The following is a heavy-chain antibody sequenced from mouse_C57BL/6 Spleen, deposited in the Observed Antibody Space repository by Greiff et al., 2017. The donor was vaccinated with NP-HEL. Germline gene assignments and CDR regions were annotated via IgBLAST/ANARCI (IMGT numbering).Heavy chain of an antibody. Sequence: QVQLQQPGAELVRPGTSVKLSCKASGYTFTSYWMHWVKQRPGQGLEWIGVIDPSDSYTNYNQKFKGKATLTVDTSSSTAYMQLSSLTSEDSAVYYCARGANYYGSSPFDYWGQGTTLTVSS. CDR3: ARGANYYGSSPFDY. J-gene: IGHJ2*01. D-gene: IGHD1-1*01. V-gene: IGHV1-59*01. CDR2: IDPSDSYT. CDR1: GYTFTSYW.